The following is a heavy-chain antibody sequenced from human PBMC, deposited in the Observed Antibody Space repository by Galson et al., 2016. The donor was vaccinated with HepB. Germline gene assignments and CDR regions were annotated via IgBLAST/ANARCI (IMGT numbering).Heavy chain of an antibody. CDR2: INPSGGST. J-gene: IGHJ6*02. Sequence: SVKVSCKASGYTFTRYYMHWVRQTPGQGLEWMGIINPSGGSTSYAQKFQGRVTMTRDTSTSTVSMELSSLRSDDTAVYYRARSFYNGMDLWGQGTTVTVSS. CDR1: GYTFTRYY. D-gene: IGHD2-2*02. V-gene: IGHV1-46*01. CDR3: ARSFYNGMDL.